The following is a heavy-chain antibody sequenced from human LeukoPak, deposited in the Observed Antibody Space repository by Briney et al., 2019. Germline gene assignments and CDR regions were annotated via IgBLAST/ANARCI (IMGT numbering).Heavy chain of an antibody. D-gene: IGHD6-13*01. J-gene: IGHJ4*02. CDR3: ARVSRGSSWEFDY. CDR2: ISSSGSTI. V-gene: IGHV3-48*03. Sequence: GGSLSLSCAASGFTFSSYEMNWVRQAPGKGLEWVSYISSSGSTIYYADSLKGRFTISRDNAKNSLYLQMNSLRAEDTAVYYCARVSRGSSWEFDYWGQGTLVTVSS. CDR1: GFTFSSYE.